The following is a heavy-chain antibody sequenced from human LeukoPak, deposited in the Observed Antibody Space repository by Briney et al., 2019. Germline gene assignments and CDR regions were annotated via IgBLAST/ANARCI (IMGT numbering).Heavy chain of an antibody. J-gene: IGHJ4*02. CDR2: INQDGSEK. V-gene: IGHV3-7*01. Sequence: GGSLRLSCAASGFTFSCYWMTWVRQAPGKGLEWVANINQDGSEKYYVDSVKGRFTISRDNAKNSLYLQMNSLRAEDTAVYYCARDFVDSGSPSPPGFWGQGTLVTVSS. D-gene: IGHD1-26*01. CDR3: ARDFVDSGSPSPPGF. CDR1: GFTFSCYW.